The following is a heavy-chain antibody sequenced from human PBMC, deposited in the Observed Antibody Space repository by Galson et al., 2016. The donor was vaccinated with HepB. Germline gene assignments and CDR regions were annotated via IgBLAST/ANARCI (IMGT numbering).Heavy chain of an antibody. CDR1: GYHFLNYG. CDR3: ATYNVSLGDYNAFDF. Sequence: SVKVSCKASGYHFLNYGISWVRQAPGQGLEWMGWISTYNGNTESAPKVQDRVTMTTDTSTGTGYMELRSLTSADTAVYFCATYNVSLGDYNAFDFWGQGTLVTVSS. CDR2: ISTYNGNT. J-gene: IGHJ4*02. D-gene: IGHD5/OR15-5a*01. V-gene: IGHV1-18*01.